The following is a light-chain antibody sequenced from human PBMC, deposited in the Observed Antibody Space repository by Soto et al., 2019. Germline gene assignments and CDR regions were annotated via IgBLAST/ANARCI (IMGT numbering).Light chain of an antibody. CDR3: QQYGSSIT. Sequence: EVVLTQSPVTLSLSPGERATLSCRASQSVKSSYLAWYQHKPGQAPRLLIYGTSSRATGIPDRFSGSGSGTDFTLTISRLEPEDFAVYYCQQYGSSITFGQGTRLEIK. J-gene: IGKJ5*01. CDR2: GTS. CDR1: QSVKSSY. V-gene: IGKV3-20*01.